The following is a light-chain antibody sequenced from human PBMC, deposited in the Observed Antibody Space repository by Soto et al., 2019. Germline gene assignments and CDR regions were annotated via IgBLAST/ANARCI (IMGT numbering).Light chain of an antibody. CDR3: QSYYSSLSGSVV. V-gene: IGLV1-40*01. Sequence: QSVLTQPPSVSGAPGQRVTISCTGTSSNIGAHYDVHWYQQLPGTAPKLLIYGITNRPSGVPDRFSGSKSGTSASLAITGLQAEDEADYYCQSYYSSLSGSVVFGGGTKLTVL. J-gene: IGLJ3*02. CDR2: GIT. CDR1: SSNIGAHYD.